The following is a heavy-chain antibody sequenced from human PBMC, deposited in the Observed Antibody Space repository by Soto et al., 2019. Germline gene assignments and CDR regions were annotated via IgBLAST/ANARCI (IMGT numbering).Heavy chain of an antibody. CDR1: GFTFTTYA. Sequence: GGSLRLSCVASGFTFTTYAMSWVRQAPGKGLEWVASIRPGGDSTYYADSVKGRFAVSRDNSNVTLYLQMDSLRVEDTAIYYCTTHEEGAPWAGGFDSWGQGTLVTVSS. CDR3: TTHEEGAPWAGGFDS. D-gene: IGHD1-26*01. CDR2: IRPGGDST. J-gene: IGHJ5*01. V-gene: IGHV3-23*01.